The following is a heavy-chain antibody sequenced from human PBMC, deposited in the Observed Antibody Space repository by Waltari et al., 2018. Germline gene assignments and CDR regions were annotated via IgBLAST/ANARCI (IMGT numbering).Heavy chain of an antibody. Sequence: DEHLLESGGGLAQPGGSLRLSCAASGFNFISYAMSWVRQAPGKGLCWVSGSRDSGVITKYADSVKGRFTVSRDNSKNTVFLHLNSLRAEDTAFYYCARHLYSIDYLELAKWGQGTLVTVSS. CDR3: ARHLYSIDYLELAK. D-gene: IGHD3-22*01. CDR2: SRDSGVIT. J-gene: IGHJ4*02. V-gene: IGHV3-23*01. CDR1: GFNFISYA.